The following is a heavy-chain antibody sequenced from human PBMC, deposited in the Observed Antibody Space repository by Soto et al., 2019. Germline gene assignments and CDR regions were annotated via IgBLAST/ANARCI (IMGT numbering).Heavy chain of an antibody. CDR2: ISYDGSNK. CDR1: GFTFSSYA. V-gene: IGHV3-30-3*01. Sequence: PGGSLRLSCAASGFTFSSYAMHWVRQAPGKGLEWVAVISYDGSNKYYADSVKGRFTISRDNSKNTLYLQMNSLRAEDTAVYYCARDRTPWGQGTLVTVPQ. CDR3: ARDRTP. J-gene: IGHJ5*02.